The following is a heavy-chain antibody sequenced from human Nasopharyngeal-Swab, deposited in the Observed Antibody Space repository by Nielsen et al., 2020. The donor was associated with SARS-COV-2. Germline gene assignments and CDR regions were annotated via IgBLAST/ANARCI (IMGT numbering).Heavy chain of an antibody. J-gene: IGHJ3*02. Sequence: GSLRLSCTVSGGSVSSGSYYWSWIRQPPGKGLEWIGYIYYSGSTNYNPSLKSRVTISVDTSKDQFSLKLSSVTAADTAVYYCARDPLVPAASDAFDIWGQGTMVTVSS. D-gene: IGHD2-2*01. V-gene: IGHV4-61*01. CDR2: IYYSGST. CDR1: GGSVSSGSYY. CDR3: ARDPLVPAASDAFDI.